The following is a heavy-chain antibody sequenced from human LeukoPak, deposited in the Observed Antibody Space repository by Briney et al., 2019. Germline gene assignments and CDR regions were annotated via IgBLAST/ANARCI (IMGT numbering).Heavy chain of an antibody. CDR1: GGTFSSHA. CDR3: ARDYLEYGDYGHGT. Sequence: SVNVSCKASGGTFSSHAISWVRQAPGQGHEWMGGIIPIIGTANYAQKFQGRVTIIADKSTSTAYVELSSLRSEDTAVYYCARDYLEYGDYGHGTWGQGTLVTVSS. D-gene: IGHD4-17*01. V-gene: IGHV1-69*06. J-gene: IGHJ5*02. CDR2: IIPIIGTA.